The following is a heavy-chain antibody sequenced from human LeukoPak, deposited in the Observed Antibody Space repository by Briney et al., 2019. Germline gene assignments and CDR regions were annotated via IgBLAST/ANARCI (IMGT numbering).Heavy chain of an antibody. CDR3: ASTVTTSSYYYYYYMDV. V-gene: IGHV4-59*08. CDR2: IYYSGST. J-gene: IGHJ6*03. CDR1: GGSISSYY. D-gene: IGHD4-17*01. Sequence: SETLSLTCTVSGGSISSYYWSWIRQPPGKGLEWIGYIYYSGSTNYNPSLKSRVTISVDTSKNQFSLKLSSVTAADTPVYYCASTVTTSSYYYYYYMDVWGKGTTVTVSS.